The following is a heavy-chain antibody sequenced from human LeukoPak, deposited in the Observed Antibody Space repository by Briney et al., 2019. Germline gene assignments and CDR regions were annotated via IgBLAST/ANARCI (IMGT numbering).Heavy chain of an antibody. V-gene: IGHV3-30-3*01. CDR3: ARLFMESENYFDY. D-gene: IGHD3-3*01. Sequence: PGRSLRLSCAASGFTFSSYAMHWVRQAPGKGLEWVAVISYDGSNKYYADSVKGRFTIPRDNSKNTQYLQMNSLRAEDTAVYYCARLFMESENYFDYWGQGTLVTVSS. J-gene: IGHJ4*02. CDR2: ISYDGSNK. CDR1: GFTFSSYA.